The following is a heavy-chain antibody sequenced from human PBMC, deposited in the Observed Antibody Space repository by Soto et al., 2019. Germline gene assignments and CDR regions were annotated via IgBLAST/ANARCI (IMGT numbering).Heavy chain of an antibody. J-gene: IGHJ4*02. V-gene: IGHV3-13*01. CDR1: GFTFSSYD. D-gene: IGHD3-22*01. Sequence: EVQLVESGGGLVQPGGSLRLSCAASGFTFSSYDMHWVRQPTGKGLDWVSAIGTAGDTYYPGSVKGGFTISRENAKNSLYLQMNSLRAGDTAVYYCARRYYDSSGVDYWGQGTLVTVSS. CDR3: ARRYYDSSGVDY. CDR2: IGTAGDT.